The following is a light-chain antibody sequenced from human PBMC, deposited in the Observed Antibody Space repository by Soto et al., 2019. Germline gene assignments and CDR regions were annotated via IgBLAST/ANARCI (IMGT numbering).Light chain of an antibody. Sequence: QSVLTQPASVSGSPGQSIIISCTGTSTDVGNYNLVSWYKQPPGKAPKLIIYETTRRPSGVSNRFSGSKSGNTASLTISGLQAEDEADYYCCSYEGRSTYVVFGGGTQLTVL. CDR2: ETT. V-gene: IGLV2-23*01. CDR1: STDVGNYNL. CDR3: CSYEGRSTYVV. J-gene: IGLJ2*01.